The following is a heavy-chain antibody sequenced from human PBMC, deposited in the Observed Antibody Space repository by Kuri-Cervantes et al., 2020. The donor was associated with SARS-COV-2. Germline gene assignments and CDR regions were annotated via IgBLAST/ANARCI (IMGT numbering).Heavy chain of an antibody. CDR1: GGSFSGYY. D-gene: IGHD3-22*01. CDR3: ARQDSSGYYYNFDY. J-gene: IGHJ4*02. V-gene: IGHV4-34*01. Sequence: ESLKISCAVYGGSFSGYYWSWIRQPPGKGLEWIGEINHSGSTNYNPSLKSRVTISVDTSKNQFSLKLSSVTAADTAVYHCARQDSSGYYYNFDYWGQGTLVTVSS. CDR2: INHSGST.